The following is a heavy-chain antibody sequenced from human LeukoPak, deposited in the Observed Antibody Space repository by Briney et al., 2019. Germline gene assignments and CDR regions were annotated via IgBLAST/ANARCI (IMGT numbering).Heavy chain of an antibody. CDR1: GGSISSSSYY. D-gene: IGHD3-10*01. Sequence: PSETLSLTCTVSGGSISSSSYYWGWIRQPPGKGLEWIGYIYYSGSTNYNPSLKSRVTISVDTSKNQFSLKLSSVTAADTAVYYCATEVGGPMFDYWGQGTLVTVSS. J-gene: IGHJ4*02. V-gene: IGHV4-61*05. CDR2: IYYSGST. CDR3: ATEVGGPMFDY.